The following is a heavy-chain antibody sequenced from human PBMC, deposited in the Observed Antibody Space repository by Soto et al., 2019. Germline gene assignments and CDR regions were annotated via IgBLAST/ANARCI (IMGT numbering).Heavy chain of an antibody. CDR3: VRARLLGYPYGPV. CDR2: INQDGSEK. V-gene: IGHV3-7*01. J-gene: IGHJ4*02. D-gene: IGHD3-10*01. Sequence: WRSLRLSCAAYGFTFTGYCMNWFRQAPGEGLEWVATINQDGSEKYYVDSVKGRFTISRDNVENSLYLQMNSLSAVDTAVYYCVRARLLGYPYGPVWGQVTLVIV. CDR1: GFTFTGYC.